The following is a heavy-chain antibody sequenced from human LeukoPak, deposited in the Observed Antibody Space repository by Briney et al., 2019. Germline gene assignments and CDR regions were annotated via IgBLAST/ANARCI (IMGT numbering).Heavy chain of an antibody. D-gene: IGHD3-16*01. CDR2: ISSSSSYT. CDR3: ARDGGIIDY. CDR1: GFTFSDYG. J-gene: IGHJ4*02. Sequence: PGGSLRLSCAASGFTFSDYGVSWIRQAPGKGLEWVSYISSSSSYTKYADSVKGRFTISRDNAKNSLYLQMNSLRAEDTAVYYCARDGGIIDYWGQGTLVTVSS. V-gene: IGHV3-11*05.